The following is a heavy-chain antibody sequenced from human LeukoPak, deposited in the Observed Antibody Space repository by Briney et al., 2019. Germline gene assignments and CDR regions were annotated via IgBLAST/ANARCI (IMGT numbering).Heavy chain of an antibody. D-gene: IGHD3-22*01. CDR3: ARDCPNYDSSGYYFDY. CDR2: IIPILGIA. Sequence: SVKVSCKASGGTFSSYTISWVRQAPGQGLEWMGRIIPILGIANYAQKFQGRVTITADKSTITAYMELSSLRSEDTAVYYCARDCPNYDSSGYYFDYWGQGTLVTVSS. CDR1: GGTFSSYT. V-gene: IGHV1-69*04. J-gene: IGHJ4*02.